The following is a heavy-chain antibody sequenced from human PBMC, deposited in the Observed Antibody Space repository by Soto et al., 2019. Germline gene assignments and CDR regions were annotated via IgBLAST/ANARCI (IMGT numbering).Heavy chain of an antibody. Sequence: GGSLRLSCAASGFTFSSYAMSWVRQAPGKGLEWVSAISGSGGSTYYADSVKGRFTISRDNSKNTLYLQMNSLRAEDTAVYYCAKDRRVLLVRGVIHFDFDYWGQGTLVTVSS. V-gene: IGHV3-23*01. D-gene: IGHD3-10*01. CDR1: GFTFSSYA. J-gene: IGHJ4*02. CDR2: ISGSGGST. CDR3: AKDRRVLLVRGVIHFDFDY.